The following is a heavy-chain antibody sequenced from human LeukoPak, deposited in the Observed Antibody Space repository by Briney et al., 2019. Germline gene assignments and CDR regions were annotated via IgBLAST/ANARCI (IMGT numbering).Heavy chain of an antibody. J-gene: IGHJ6*03. D-gene: IGHD3-3*01. Sequence: GGSLRLSCAASGFTFSDYYMSWIRQAPGKGLEWVSHISSSGSTIDYADSVKGRFSISRDNAKNSLYLQMNSLRAEHTAVYYCAREYDFWSGSNYYMDVWGKGATVTVSS. CDR3: AREYDFWSGSNYYMDV. CDR1: GFTFSDYY. V-gene: IGHV3-11*04. CDR2: ISSSGSTI.